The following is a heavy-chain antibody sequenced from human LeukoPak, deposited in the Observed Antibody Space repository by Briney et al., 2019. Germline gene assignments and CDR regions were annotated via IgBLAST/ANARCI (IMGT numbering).Heavy chain of an antibody. V-gene: IGHV3-30-3*01. Sequence: GGSLRLSCAASGFIVSTYGMHWVRQAPGKGLEGVAVISFDGGSRYYADSVENRFTISRDNSKNTLYVEMNSLRAEDMAVYYCARGLGGTGPDAFDIWGQGTVVTVSA. D-gene: IGHD1-1*01. CDR3: ARGLGGTGPDAFDI. CDR2: ISFDGGSR. CDR1: GFIVSTYG. J-gene: IGHJ3*02.